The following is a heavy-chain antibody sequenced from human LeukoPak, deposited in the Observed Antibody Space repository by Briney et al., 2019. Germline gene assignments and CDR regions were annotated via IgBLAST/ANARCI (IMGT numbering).Heavy chain of an antibody. CDR2: IFSNDEK. D-gene: IGHD6-19*01. V-gene: IGHV2-26*01. CDR1: GFSLSNARMG. Sequence: SGPTLVNPTETLTLTCTVSGFSLSNARMGVSWIRQPPGKALEWLAHIFSNDEKSYSTSLKSRLTISKDTSKSQVVLTMTNMDPVDTATYYCARIPPKAGKYSSGRVDYWGQGTLVTVSS. J-gene: IGHJ4*02. CDR3: ARIPPKAGKYSSGRVDY.